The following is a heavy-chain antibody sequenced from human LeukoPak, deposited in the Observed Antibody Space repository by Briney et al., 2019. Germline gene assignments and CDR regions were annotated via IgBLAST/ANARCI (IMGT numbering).Heavy chain of an antibody. D-gene: IGHD2-15*01. Sequence: GSLRLSCAASGFTFSSYAMHWVRQAPGKGLEWVAVISYDGSNKYYADSVKGRFTISRDNSKNTLYLQMNSLRPGDTAVYYCAKGVVAATNAAYYGMDVWGQGTTVTVSS. V-gene: IGHV3-30*04. CDR1: GFTFSSYA. CDR2: ISYDGSNK. CDR3: AKGVVAATNAAYYGMDV. J-gene: IGHJ6*02.